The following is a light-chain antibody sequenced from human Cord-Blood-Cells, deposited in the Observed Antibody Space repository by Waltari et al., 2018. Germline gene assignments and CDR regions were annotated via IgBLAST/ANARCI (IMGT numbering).Light chain of an antibody. CDR1: SSNMGNNA. V-gene: IGLV1-36*01. Sequence: QSVLTQPPSVSEAPRPRVTISSSGSSSNMGNNAVNWYQQLPGKAPKLLIYYDDLLPSGVSDRFSGSKSGTSASLAISGLQSEDEADYYCAAWDDSLNGVVFGGGTKLTVL. CDR3: AAWDDSLNGVV. J-gene: IGLJ2*01. CDR2: YDD.